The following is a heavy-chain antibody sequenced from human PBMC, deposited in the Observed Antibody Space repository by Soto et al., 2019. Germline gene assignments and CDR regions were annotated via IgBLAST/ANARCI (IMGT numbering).Heavy chain of an antibody. V-gene: IGHV1-69*12. CDR1: GGTFSSYA. CDR2: IIPIFGTA. D-gene: IGHD6-6*01. J-gene: IGHJ5*02. Sequence: QVQLVQSGAEVKKPGSSVKVSCKASGGTFSSYAISWVRQAPGQGLEWMGGIIPIFGTANYAQKFQGRVTITADESTSTAYMELGSLRSEDTAVYYCAREYSSSSWRGGWFDPWGQGTLVTVSS. CDR3: AREYSSSSWRGGWFDP.